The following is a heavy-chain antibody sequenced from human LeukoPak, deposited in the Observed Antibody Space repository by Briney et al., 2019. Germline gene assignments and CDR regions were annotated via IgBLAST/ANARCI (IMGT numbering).Heavy chain of an antibody. J-gene: IGHJ3*02. CDR2: ISWNSGRR. Sequence: PGRSLRLSCAASRFTFDDYALHWVRQAPGKGLEWVSGISWNSGRRVYADSVKGRFTISRDNAKNSLYLQMNSLRAEDTALYYCAKSYYYGSGSYHPGAFDIWGQGTMVTVSS. CDR3: AKSYYYGSGSYHPGAFDI. CDR1: RFTFDDYA. V-gene: IGHV3-9*01. D-gene: IGHD3-10*01.